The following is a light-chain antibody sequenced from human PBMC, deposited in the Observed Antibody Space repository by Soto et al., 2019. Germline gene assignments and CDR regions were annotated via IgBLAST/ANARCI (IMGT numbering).Light chain of an antibody. CDR1: QSISNW. CDR2: HAS. CDR3: HSDASYM. Sequence: TKKYRASQSISNWLAWYHQKPGTAPKLLIYHASTLESGVPSRFSGSGSGTEVTLSMRCLQPDVLANDHCHSDASYMFGQGTKVEIK. J-gene: IGKJ1*01. V-gene: IGKV1-5*01.